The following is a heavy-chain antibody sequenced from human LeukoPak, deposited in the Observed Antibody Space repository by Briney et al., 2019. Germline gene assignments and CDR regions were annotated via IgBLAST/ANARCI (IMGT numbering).Heavy chain of an antibody. Sequence: GGSVSLSCAASGFTFRNYGMHWVRQAPGKGLEWVAFIRYDGSSKDYGDSVKGRFTLSRDNSKNTLDLQMNSLRAEDTAVYYCAKTIVGEQEYMDVWGEGTMVTVSS. D-gene: IGHD3-3*01. CDR1: GFTFRNYG. CDR2: IRYDGSSK. J-gene: IGHJ6*03. CDR3: AKTIVGEQEYMDV. V-gene: IGHV3-30*02.